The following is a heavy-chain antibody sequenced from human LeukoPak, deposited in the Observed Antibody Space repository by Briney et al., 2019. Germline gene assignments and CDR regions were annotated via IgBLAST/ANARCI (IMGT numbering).Heavy chain of an antibody. CDR2: IIPIFGTA. V-gene: IGHV1-69*05. CDR1: GGTFSSYA. J-gene: IGHJ4*02. CDR3: AREGSGYCSSTSCLGGP. D-gene: IGHD2-2*03. Sequence: SVKVSCKASGGTFSSYAISCVRQAPGQGLEWMGGIIPIFGTANYAQKFQGRVTITTDESTTTAYMELSSLRSEDTAVYYCAREGSGYCSSTSCLGGPWGQGTLVTVSS.